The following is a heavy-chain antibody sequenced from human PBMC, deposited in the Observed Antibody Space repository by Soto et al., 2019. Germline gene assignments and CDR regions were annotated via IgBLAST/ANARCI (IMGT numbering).Heavy chain of an antibody. CDR3: AKDRLRGWPDDY. Sequence: GGSLRLSCAASGFTFSSYGMHWVRQAPGKGLEWVAVISYDGSNKYYADSVKGRFTISRDNSKNTLYLQMNSLRAEDTAVYYCAKDRLRGWPDDYWGQGTLVTVSS. J-gene: IGHJ4*02. D-gene: IGHD3-16*01. CDR1: GFTFSSYG. V-gene: IGHV3-30*18. CDR2: ISYDGSNK.